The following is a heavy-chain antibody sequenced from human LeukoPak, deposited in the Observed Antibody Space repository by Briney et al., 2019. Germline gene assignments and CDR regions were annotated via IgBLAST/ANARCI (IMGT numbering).Heavy chain of an antibody. CDR1: GYTFTGYY. CDR3: ARVKRSVYDLGTPFDY. CDR2: INPNSGGT. Sequence: ASVKVSCKASGYTFTGYYMHWVRQAPGQGLEWMGWINPNSGGTNYAQKFRGRVTMTRDTSISTAYMELSRLRSDDTAVYYCARVKRSVYDLGTPFDYWGQGTLVTVSS. J-gene: IGHJ4*02. D-gene: IGHD5/OR15-5a*01. V-gene: IGHV1-2*02.